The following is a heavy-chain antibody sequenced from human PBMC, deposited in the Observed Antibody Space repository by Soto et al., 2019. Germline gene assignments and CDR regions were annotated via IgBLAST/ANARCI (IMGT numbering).Heavy chain of an antibody. CDR1: GDSIRSGTYS. CDR2: FWSSGTT. D-gene: IGHD6-13*01. CDR3: ARRPLAYFDY. V-gene: IGHV4-39*01. J-gene: IGHJ4*02. Sequence: SETLSLTCTVSGDSIRSGTYSWDWIRQSPGKGLEWIGCFWSSGTTYYNPSLKGRLTISLDTSKNQFSLTLNSVTAADTAVYFCARRPLAYFDYWGRGTQVTVSS.